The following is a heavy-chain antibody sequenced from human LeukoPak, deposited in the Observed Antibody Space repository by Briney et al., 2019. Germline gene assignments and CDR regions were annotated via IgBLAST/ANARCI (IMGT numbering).Heavy chain of an antibody. Sequence: GGSLRLSFAASGFTFSSYSMNWVRQAPGKGLEWVSSISSSSSYIYYADSVKGRFTISRDNAKNSLYLQMNSLRAEDTAVYYCARDQVPQIAAAGTDFDYWGQGTLVTVSS. CDR2: ISSSSSYI. CDR1: GFTFSSYS. V-gene: IGHV3-21*01. D-gene: IGHD6-13*01. CDR3: ARDQVPQIAAAGTDFDY. J-gene: IGHJ4*02.